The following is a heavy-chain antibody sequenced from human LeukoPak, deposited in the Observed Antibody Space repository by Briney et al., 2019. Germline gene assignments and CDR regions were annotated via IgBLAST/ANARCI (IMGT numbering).Heavy chain of an antibody. J-gene: IGHJ3*02. V-gene: IGHV3-30-3*01. CDR3: ARGLGYCSGGSCFHAFDI. Sequence: GGFLRLSCAASGFTFSSYAMHWVRQAPGKGLEWVAVISYDGSNKYYADSVKGRFTISRDNSKNTLYLQMNSLRAEDTAVYYCARGLGYCSGGSCFHAFDIWGQGTMVTVSS. D-gene: IGHD2-15*01. CDR2: ISYDGSNK. CDR1: GFTFSSYA.